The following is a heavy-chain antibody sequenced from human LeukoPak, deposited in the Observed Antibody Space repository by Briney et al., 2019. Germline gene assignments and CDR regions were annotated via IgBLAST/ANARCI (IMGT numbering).Heavy chain of an antibody. CDR1: GYTFTSYG. J-gene: IGHJ5*02. Sequence: ASVKVSCKASGYTFTSYGISWVRQAPGQGLEWMGWISAYNGNTNYAQKLQGRVTMTTDTSTSTPYMELRSLRSEDTAVYYCASAEPYYYDSSGYMQSRDPTQNWFDPWGQGTLVTVSS. V-gene: IGHV1-18*01. CDR2: ISAYNGNT. CDR3: ASAEPYYYDSSGYMQSRDPTQNWFDP. D-gene: IGHD3-22*01.